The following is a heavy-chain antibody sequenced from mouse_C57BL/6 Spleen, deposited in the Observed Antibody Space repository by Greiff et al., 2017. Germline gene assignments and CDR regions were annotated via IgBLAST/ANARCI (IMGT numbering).Heavy chain of an antibody. CDR2: IYSGDGDT. D-gene: IGHD1-1*01. J-gene: IGHJ1*03. V-gene: IGHV1-82*01. CDR1: GYAFSSSW. CDR3: ARYGSSWYFDV. Sequence: VKLQESGPELVKPGASVKISCKASGYAFSSSWMNWVKQRPGKGLEWIGRIYSGDGDTNYNGKFKGKATLTADKSSSTAYMQLSSLTSEDSAVYFCARYGSSWYFDVWGTGTTVTVAS.